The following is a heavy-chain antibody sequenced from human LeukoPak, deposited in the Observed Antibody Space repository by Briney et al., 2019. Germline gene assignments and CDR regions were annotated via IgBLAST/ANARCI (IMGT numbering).Heavy chain of an antibody. V-gene: IGHV3-23*01. J-gene: IGHJ4*02. CDR2: TSGIGAGT. D-gene: IGHD3/OR15-3a*01. CDR3: AKDSRDWTYFDF. CDR1: GFTFSSYA. Sequence: GGSLRLSCSVSGFTFSSYAMSWVRQAPGKGLEWVSTTSGIGAGTYYADSVRGRFTISRDNAKDTLYLQMDSLRAEDAAVYYCAKDSRDWTYFDFWGQGTLVTVSS.